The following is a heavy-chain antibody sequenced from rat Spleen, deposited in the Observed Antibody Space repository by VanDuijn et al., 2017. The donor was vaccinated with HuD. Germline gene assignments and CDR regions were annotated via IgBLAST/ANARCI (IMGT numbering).Heavy chain of an antibody. CDR3: ARHEIPWYKRGIGFAY. D-gene: IGHD1-4*01. V-gene: IGHV5-25*01. Sequence: EVQLVESGGGLVQPGRSLKLSCAASGFTFSSFPMAWVRQAPKKGLEWVASISSGGGGTYYPDSVKGRFTISRDNAKSTLYLQMDSLRSEDTASYYCARHEIPWYKRGIGFAYWGQGTLVTVSS. CDR1: GFTFSSFP. J-gene: IGHJ3*01. CDR2: ISSGGGGT.